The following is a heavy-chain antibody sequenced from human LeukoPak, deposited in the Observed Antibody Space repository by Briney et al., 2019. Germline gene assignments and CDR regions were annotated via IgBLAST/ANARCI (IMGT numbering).Heavy chain of an antibody. CDR2: ISYGGSNK. Sequence: PGGSLRLSCAASGFTFSSYGMHWVRQAPGKGLEWVAVISYGGSNKYYADSVKGRFTISRDNSKNTLYLQMNSLRAEDTAVYYCAKEEEGHYYDSSGYPIDYWGQGTLVTVSS. CDR3: AKEEEGHYYDSSGYPIDY. J-gene: IGHJ4*02. V-gene: IGHV3-30*18. D-gene: IGHD3-22*01. CDR1: GFTFSSYG.